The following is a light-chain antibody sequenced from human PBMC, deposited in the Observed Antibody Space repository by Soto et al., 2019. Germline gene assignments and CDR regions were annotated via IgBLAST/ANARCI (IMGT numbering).Light chain of an antibody. CDR2: GAS. CDR3: QQYDCSNLLT. J-gene: IGKJ2*01. Sequence: EIVLTQSPGTLSLSPGERATLSCRASQDVDSRYLAWYQQKPGQPPRLLIYGASRRAAGIPDRFSGSGSGTDFPLTISRLEPEDFAVFSCQQYDCSNLLTFGQGTKLEIK. CDR1: QDVDSRY. V-gene: IGKV3-20*01.